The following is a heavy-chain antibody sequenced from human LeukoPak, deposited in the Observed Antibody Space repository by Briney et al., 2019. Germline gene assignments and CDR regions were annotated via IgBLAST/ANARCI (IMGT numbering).Heavy chain of an antibody. J-gene: IGHJ4*02. D-gene: IGHD4-23*01. CDR1: GFTFSNYN. CDR2: ISDRSSTI. V-gene: IGHV3-48*02. CDR3: ARETVGLDY. Sequence: GGSLRLSCAASGFTFSNYNLNWVRQAPGKGLEWVSYISDRSSTIYYADSVRGRFTISRDNAKNSLYLQINSLRDEDTAVYYCARETVGLDYWGQGTLVTVSS.